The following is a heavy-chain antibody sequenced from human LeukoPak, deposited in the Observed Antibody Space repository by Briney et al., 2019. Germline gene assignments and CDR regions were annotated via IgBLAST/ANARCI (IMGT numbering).Heavy chain of an antibody. J-gene: IGHJ4*02. Sequence: GGSLRLSCAASGFTFSSYAMSWVRQAPGKGLEWVSAISGSGGSTYYADSVEGRFTISRDNSKDTLYLQMSSLRVEDTAVYYCTTSWPKVREGDQWGQGTLVTVS. CDR1: GFTFSSYA. CDR2: ISGSGGST. V-gene: IGHV3-23*01. D-gene: IGHD3-10*01. CDR3: TTSWPKVREGDQ.